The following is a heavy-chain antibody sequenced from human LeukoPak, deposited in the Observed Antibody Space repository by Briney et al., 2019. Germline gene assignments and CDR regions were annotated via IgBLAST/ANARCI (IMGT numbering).Heavy chain of an antibody. CDR1: GYTFTSFG. Sequence: ASVKVSCKASGYTFTSFGINWVRQAPGQGLEWMGIINPSGGSTSYAQKFQGRVTMTRDTSTSTVYMELSSLRPEDTAVDYCARGRRYWSSNSCYNGMDAWGQGTTVTVPS. J-gene: IGHJ6*02. CDR2: INPSGGST. CDR3: ARGRRYWSSNSCYNGMDA. V-gene: IGHV1-46*01. D-gene: IGHD2-2*02.